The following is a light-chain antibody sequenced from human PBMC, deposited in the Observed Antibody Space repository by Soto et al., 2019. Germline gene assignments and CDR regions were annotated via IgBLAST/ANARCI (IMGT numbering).Light chain of an antibody. Sequence: QSALTQPASVSGSPGQSITISCTGTSSDVGGYNYVSWYQQHPGKAPKLMIYDVSDLPSGVSNRFSGSKSGTTASLTISGLQAEDEAYYYCSSYTGSSTLYVIFGGGTQLTVL. CDR1: SSDVGGYNY. CDR3: SSYTGSSTLYVI. J-gene: IGLJ2*01. V-gene: IGLV2-14*01. CDR2: DVS.